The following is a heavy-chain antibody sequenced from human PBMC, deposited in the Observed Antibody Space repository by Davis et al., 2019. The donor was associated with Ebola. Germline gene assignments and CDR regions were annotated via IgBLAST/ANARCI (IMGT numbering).Heavy chain of an antibody. D-gene: IGHD6-19*01. J-gene: IGHJ4*02. CDR3: AWAAQWLEVDS. CDR2: IAYTGNT. CDR1: GVSVSAAY. Sequence: SETLSLTCTVSGVSVSAAYWSWIRQAPGKGQEWIGYIAYTGNTNYKNPSLKSRVTISIDTSKNQFSLDLTSVTAADTAVYYCAWAAQWLEVDSWGPGRLVTVSS. V-gene: IGHV4-59*08.